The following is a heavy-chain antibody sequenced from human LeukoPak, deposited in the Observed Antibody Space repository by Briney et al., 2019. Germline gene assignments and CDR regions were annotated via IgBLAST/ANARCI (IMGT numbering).Heavy chain of an antibody. Sequence: SETLSLTCAVYGGSFSSYYWGWIRQPPGKGLEWIGSIYYSGSTYYNPSLKSRVTISVDTSKNQFSLKLSSVTAADTAVYYCARDAWFGELSDAFDIWGQGTMVTVSS. CDR2: IYYSGST. J-gene: IGHJ3*02. CDR1: GGSFSSYY. D-gene: IGHD3-10*01. V-gene: IGHV4-39*07. CDR3: ARDAWFGELSDAFDI.